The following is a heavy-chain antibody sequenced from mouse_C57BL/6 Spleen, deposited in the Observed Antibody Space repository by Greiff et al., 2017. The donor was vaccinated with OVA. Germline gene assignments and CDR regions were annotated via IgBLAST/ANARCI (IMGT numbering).Heavy chain of an antibody. J-gene: IGHJ2*01. CDR3: ARRGHYYGSSLDY. Sequence: QVQLQQPGAELVKPGASVKLSCKASGYTFTSYWMQWVKQRPGQGLEWIGEIDPSDSYTNYNQKFKGKATLTVDTSSSTAYMQLSSLTSEDSAVYYCARRGHYYGSSLDYWGQGTTRTVSS. V-gene: IGHV1-50*01. CDR1: GYTFTSYW. CDR2: IDPSDSYT. D-gene: IGHD1-1*01.